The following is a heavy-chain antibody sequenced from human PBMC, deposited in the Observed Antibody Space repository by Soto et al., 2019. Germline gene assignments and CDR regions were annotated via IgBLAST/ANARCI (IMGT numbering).Heavy chain of an antibody. CDR1: GFTFSSHA. CDR3: AREAVSTGYDILTGYYLDY. Sequence: PGGSLRLSCAASGFTFSSHAMHWVRQAPGKGLEWVAVISYDGSNKYYADSVKGRFTISRDNSKNTLYLQMNSLRAEDTAVYYCAREAVSTGYDILTGYYLDYWGQGTLVTVSS. D-gene: IGHD3-9*01. CDR2: ISYDGSNK. J-gene: IGHJ4*02. V-gene: IGHV3-30-3*01.